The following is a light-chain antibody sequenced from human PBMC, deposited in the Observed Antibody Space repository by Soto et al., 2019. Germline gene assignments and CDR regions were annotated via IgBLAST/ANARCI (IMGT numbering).Light chain of an antibody. Sequence: QSVLTQPPSASGSPGQSVTISCTGTSSDIGRFNYVSWYQQLPGAAPKLVIFGNRNRPSGVPERFSGSKSGTSASLAITGLQAEDEADYYCQAYDYTLTASVFGGGTKLTVL. J-gene: IGLJ3*02. CDR3: QAYDYTLTASV. CDR1: SSDIGRFNY. CDR2: GNR. V-gene: IGLV2-8*01.